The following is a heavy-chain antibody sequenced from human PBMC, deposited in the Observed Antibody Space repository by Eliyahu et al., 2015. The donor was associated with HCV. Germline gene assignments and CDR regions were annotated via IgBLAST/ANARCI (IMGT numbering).Heavy chain of an antibody. V-gene: IGHV3-74*01. Sequence: EVQLVESGGGSVQPGGSLXXXXAXSGFTFSSSWMHWVRQVPGKGLVWVSRINSDGGITSYADSVKGRFTISRDNAKNTLYLQMNSLRAEDSAVYYCASEIRLGYWGQGTLVTVSS. CDR2: INSDGGIT. CDR3: ASEIRLGY. CDR1: GFTFSSSW. J-gene: IGHJ4*02.